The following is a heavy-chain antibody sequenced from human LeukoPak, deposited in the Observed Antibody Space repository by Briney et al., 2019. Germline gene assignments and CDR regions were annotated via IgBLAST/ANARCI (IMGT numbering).Heavy chain of an antibody. CDR1: GFTFNSYW. Sequence: GGSLRLSCAASGFTFNSYWIHWVRQAPGKGLLWVSRINRDGSFTFYPASVKGRFTISRDNAKNTVFLQMNNLRAEDTAVYYCARASESGGYYDFWGQGTLVTVSS. CDR2: INRDGSFT. V-gene: IGHV3-74*01. CDR3: ARASESGGYYDF. J-gene: IGHJ4*02. D-gene: IGHD3-22*01.